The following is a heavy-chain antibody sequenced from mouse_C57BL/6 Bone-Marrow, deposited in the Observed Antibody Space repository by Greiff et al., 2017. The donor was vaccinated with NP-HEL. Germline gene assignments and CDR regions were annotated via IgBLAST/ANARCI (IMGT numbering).Heavy chain of an antibody. V-gene: IGHV5-16*01. CDR2: ITYDGSST. CDR3: AREGGLRRRTYAMDY. Sequence: EVKLVESEGGLVQPGSSLKLSCTASGFTFSDYYMAWVRQVPEKGLEWVATITYDGSSTYSLDTLTSRFIISRDNAKNILYLQMSSLKSEDTATYNCAREGGLRRRTYAMDYWGQGTSVTVSS. J-gene: IGHJ4*01. CDR1: GFTFSDYY. D-gene: IGHD2-4*01.